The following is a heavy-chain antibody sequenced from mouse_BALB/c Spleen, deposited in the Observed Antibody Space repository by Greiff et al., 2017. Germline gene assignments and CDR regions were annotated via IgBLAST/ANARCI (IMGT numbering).Heavy chain of an antibody. D-gene: IGHD4-1*01. J-gene: IGHJ2*01. Sequence: VKLHQSGAELVRPGTSVKVSCKASGYAFTNYLIEWVKQRPGQGLEWIGVINPGSGGTNYNEKFKGKATLTADKSSSTAYMQLSSLTSDDSAVYFCARSGRGYWGQGTTLTVSS. CDR3: ARSGRGY. CDR1: GYAFTNYL. V-gene: IGHV1-54*01. CDR2: INPGSGGT.